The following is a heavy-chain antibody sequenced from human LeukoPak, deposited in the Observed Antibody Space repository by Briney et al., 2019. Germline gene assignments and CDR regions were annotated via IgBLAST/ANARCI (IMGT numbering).Heavy chain of an antibody. Sequence: QAGGSLRLSCAASGFSFRAYSMNWVRQAPGRGLEWVSHIGGTTSSIYYADSVKGRFTISRDNAKNSLYLQMSSLRVEDTAVYYCGPGIAAAGLRPTFDYWGQGTLVTVSS. CDR2: IGGTTSSI. J-gene: IGHJ4*02. CDR1: GFSFRAYS. CDR3: GPGIAAAGLRPTFDY. V-gene: IGHV3-48*04. D-gene: IGHD6-13*01.